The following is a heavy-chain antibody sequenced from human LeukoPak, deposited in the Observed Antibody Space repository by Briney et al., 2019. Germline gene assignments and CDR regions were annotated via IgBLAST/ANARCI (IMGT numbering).Heavy chain of an antibody. Sequence: GGSLRLSCAASGFTFSSYAMSWVRQAPGKGLEWVSAISGSGGSTYYADSVKGRFTISRDNSKNTLYLQMNSLRAEDTAVYYCAKDSGSSPRSWYLNMDVWGKGTTVTVSS. D-gene: IGHD6-13*01. J-gene: IGHJ6*03. CDR1: GFTFSSYA. CDR3: AKDSGSSPRSWYLNMDV. CDR2: ISGSGGST. V-gene: IGHV3-23*01.